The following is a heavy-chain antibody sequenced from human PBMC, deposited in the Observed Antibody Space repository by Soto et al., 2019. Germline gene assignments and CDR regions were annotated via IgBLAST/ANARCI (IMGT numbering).Heavy chain of an antibody. J-gene: IGHJ4*02. D-gene: IGHD3-10*01. CDR2: TYYSGST. V-gene: IGHV4-30-4*01. CDR1: GGSVNSGDYY. Sequence: SETLSLTCSVSGGSVNSGDYYWSWIRQPPGKGLEWLGYTYYSGSTYYNPSLKSRAIISIDTSKSQFFLKLSSVTAADTAVYYCARVTGHLLFPGLWGQGALGTGS. CDR3: ARVTGHLLFPGL.